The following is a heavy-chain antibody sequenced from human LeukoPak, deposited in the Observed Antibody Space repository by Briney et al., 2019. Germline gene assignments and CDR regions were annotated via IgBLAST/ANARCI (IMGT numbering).Heavy chain of an antibody. D-gene: IGHD3-22*01. CDR1: RYTFTSYG. CDR3: ARDSVVDYYDSRGYSLFDY. J-gene: IGHJ4*02. V-gene: IGHV1-18*01. Sequence: ASVKVSCKASRYTFTSYGISWVRQAPGQGLEWMGWISAYNGNTNYAQKLQGRVTMTTDTSTSTAYMELRSLRSDDTAVYYCARDSVVDYYDSRGYSLFDYWGQGTLVTVSS. CDR2: ISAYNGNT.